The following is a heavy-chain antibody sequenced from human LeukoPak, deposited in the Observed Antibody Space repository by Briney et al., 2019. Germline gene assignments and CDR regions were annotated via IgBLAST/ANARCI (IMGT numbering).Heavy chain of an antibody. J-gene: IGHJ3*02. CDR2: IYCSGST. D-gene: IGHD3-16*01. CDR3: ARITSGSGAFDI. CDR1: GGSISSYY. Sequence: ETLSLTCTVSGGSISSYYWSWIRQPPGKGLEWIGYIYCSGSTNYNPSLKSRVTISVDTSKNQFSLKLSSVTAADTAVYYCARITSGSGAFDIWGQGTMVTVSS. V-gene: IGHV4-59*08.